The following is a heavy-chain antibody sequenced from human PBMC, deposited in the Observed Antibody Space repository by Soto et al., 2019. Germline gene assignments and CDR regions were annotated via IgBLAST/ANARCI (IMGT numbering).Heavy chain of an antibody. V-gene: IGHV3-7*01. CDR2: IKQDVSEK. D-gene: IGHD1-7*01. J-gene: IGHJ4*02. CDR1: GVTISNFW. CDR3: ARAVTGTPDY. Sequence: EVQLVESGGGVVQPGGALRLSCANSGVTISNFWMTWFRQAPGTGLEWVANIKQDVSEKYYVDSVKGRFTISRDNAKNSLYLQMNSRRADDTAVYYCARAVTGTPDYWGQGTLVTVSS.